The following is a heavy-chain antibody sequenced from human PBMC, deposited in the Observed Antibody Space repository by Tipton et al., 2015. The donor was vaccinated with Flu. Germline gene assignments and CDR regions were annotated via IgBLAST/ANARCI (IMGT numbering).Heavy chain of an antibody. Sequence: QVQLVQSGAEVKKPGASVKVSCKASGYTFTSYAMHWVRQAPGQRLEWMGWINAGNGNTKYSQKFQGRVTITRDTSASTAYMELSSLRSEDTAVYYCARSFLPYYYDSSGYYYEGVHFDYWGQGTLVTVSS. J-gene: IGHJ4*02. D-gene: IGHD3-22*01. CDR2: INAGNGNT. CDR1: GYTFTSYA. V-gene: IGHV1-3*01. CDR3: ARSFLPYYYDSSGYYYEGVHFDY.